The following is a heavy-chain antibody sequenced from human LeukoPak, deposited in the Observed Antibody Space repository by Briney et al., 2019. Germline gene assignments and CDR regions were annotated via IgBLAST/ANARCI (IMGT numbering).Heavy chain of an antibody. CDR2: ISSSSSYI. Sequence: GGSLRLSCAASGFTFSSYSMNWVRQAPGKGLEWVSSISSSSSYIYYADSVKGRFTISRDNAKNSLYLQMNSLRAEDTAVYYCAKCGNYYYGSGSFYWGQGTLVTVSS. V-gene: IGHV3-21*04. J-gene: IGHJ4*02. CDR3: AKCGNYYYGSGSFY. CDR1: GFTFSSYS. D-gene: IGHD3-10*01.